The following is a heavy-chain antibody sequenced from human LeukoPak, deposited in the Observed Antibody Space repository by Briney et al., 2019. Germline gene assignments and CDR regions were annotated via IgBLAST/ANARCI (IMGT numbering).Heavy chain of an antibody. J-gene: IGHJ3*02. Sequence: ESGPTLVNPTQTLTLTCTFSGSSLSTSGMCVSWIRQPPGKALEWLALIDWDDDKCYSTSLKTRLTISKDTSKNQVVLTMTNMDPVDTATYYCARRPYYGDYVGAFDIWGQGTMVTVSS. CDR1: GSSLSTSGMC. CDR2: IDWDDDK. D-gene: IGHD4-17*01. V-gene: IGHV2-70*01. CDR3: ARRPYYGDYVGAFDI.